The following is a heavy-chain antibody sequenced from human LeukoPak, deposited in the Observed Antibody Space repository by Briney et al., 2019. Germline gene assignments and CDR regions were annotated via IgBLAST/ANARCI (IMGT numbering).Heavy chain of an antibody. J-gene: IGHJ3*02. V-gene: IGHV4-34*01. CDR1: GGSFSGYS. D-gene: IGHD2/OR15-2a*01. CDR2: VNHTGGI. Sequence: SETLSLTCAVYGGSFSGYSWSWIRQSPEKGLEWNGEVNHTGGITYNPSLKSRVTVAIDTSKNQFSLQLTSVTAADTAVYYCARQYTFDIWGRGTMVSVSS. CDR3: ARQYTFDI.